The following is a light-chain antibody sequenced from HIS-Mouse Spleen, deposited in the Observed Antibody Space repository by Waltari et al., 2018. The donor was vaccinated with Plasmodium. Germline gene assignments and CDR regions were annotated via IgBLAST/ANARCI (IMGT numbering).Light chain of an antibody. CDR1: SSDLGSYNL. CDR3: CSYAGSSTFVV. J-gene: IGLJ2*01. Sequence: QSALTQPASVSGSPGQSITIPSTGTSSDLGSYNLFPWYQQHPGKAPKLMIYEGSKRPSGVSNRFSGSKSGNTASLTIPGLQAEDEADYYCCSYAGSSTFVVFGGGTKLTVL. V-gene: IGLV2-23*03. CDR2: EGS.